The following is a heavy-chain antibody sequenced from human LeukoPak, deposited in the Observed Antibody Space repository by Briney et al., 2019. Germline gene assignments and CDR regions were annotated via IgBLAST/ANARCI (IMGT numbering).Heavy chain of an antibody. CDR2: IIPILGIT. CDR3: ARGVIIATSGSNAFAI. J-gene: IGHJ3*02. D-gene: IGHD3-10*01. Sequence: ASVKVSCKASVGSFSNYAMSWVRQAPGQGPEWMGRIIPILGITDYAQKFQGRVTLTADESTSTAYMELSSLRSEDTALYYCARGVIIATSGSNAFAIWGQGTMVSVSS. V-gene: IGHV1-69*04. CDR1: VGSFSNYA.